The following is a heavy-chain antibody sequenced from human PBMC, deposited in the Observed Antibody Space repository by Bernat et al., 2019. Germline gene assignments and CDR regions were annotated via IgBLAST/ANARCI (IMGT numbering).Heavy chain of an antibody. D-gene: IGHD2-2*01. CDR2: IYSDGST. CDR1: GYAFSCCA. Sequence: EVQLVESGGDLVQPGGSLSLSCAASGYAFSCCAVTWVRQAPGKGLEWVSIIYSDGSTYYADSVKGRFTISRDNSKNTLYLQMNGLRAEDTAVYYCARDSCTTTSCYGDWGQGTQVTVSS. CDR3: ARDSCTTTSCYGD. J-gene: IGHJ4*02. V-gene: IGHV3-66*01.